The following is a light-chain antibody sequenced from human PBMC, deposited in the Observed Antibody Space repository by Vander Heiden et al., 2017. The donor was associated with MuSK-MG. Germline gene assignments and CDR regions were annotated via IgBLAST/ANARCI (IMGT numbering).Light chain of an antibody. Sequence: DIQMTQSPSSLSASVGDRVTITCQASQDINNSLNWYQPKPGKTPKLLIYDASNLEAGGPSRFSGSGSATDFTFSISSLWPEDISTYFCQQYDNLPPSTSGQETNLEIK. CDR2: DAS. V-gene: IGKV1-33*01. CDR3: QQYDNLPPST. CDR1: QDINNS. J-gene: IGKJ2*01.